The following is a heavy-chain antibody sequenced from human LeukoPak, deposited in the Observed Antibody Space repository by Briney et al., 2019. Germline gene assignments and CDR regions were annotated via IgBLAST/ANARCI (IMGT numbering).Heavy chain of an antibody. D-gene: IGHD3-10*01. CDR3: AAPYGSGSYSAFDI. CDR2: IDTSGSA. V-gene: IGHV4-61*02. Sequence: PSETLSLTCTVSGGSISSDNYYWSWIRQPAGKGLEWIGRIDTSGSATYNPSLKSRVTISIDTSKNQFSLKLGSVTAADTAVYYCAAPYGSGSYSAFDIWGQGTMVTVSS. CDR1: GGSISSDNYY. J-gene: IGHJ3*02.